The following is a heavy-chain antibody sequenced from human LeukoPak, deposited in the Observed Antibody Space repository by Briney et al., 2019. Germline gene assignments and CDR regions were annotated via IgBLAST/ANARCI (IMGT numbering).Heavy chain of an antibody. CDR1: GFTFSSYW. Sequence: GGSLRLSCAASGFTFSSYWMSWVRQAPGKGLEWVANIKQDGSEKYYVDSVKGRFTISRDNAKNSLYLQMNSLRAEDTAVYYCARVAINDYGDYFDYWGQGTLVTVSS. CDR3: ARVAINDYGDYFDY. V-gene: IGHV3-7*01. D-gene: IGHD4-17*01. J-gene: IGHJ4*02. CDR2: IKQDGSEK.